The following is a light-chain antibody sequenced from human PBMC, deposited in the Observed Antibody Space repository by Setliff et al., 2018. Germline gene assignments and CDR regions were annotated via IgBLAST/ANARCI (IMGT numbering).Light chain of an antibody. J-gene: IGLJ1*01. V-gene: IGLV1-47*01. CDR1: NSNIGINY. Sequence: VLTQSPSAPGSPGQRVTISCSGSNSNIGINYVYWYQQAPGTAPKLLIYSTTQRPSGVPERFSGSKSGTAASLAISGLRSEDEADYYCAAWDENLRGYVFGTGTKVTVL. CDR3: AAWDENLRGYV. CDR2: STT.